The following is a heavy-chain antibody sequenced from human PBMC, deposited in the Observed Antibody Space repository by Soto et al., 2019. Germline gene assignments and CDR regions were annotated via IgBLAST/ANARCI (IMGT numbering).Heavy chain of an antibody. J-gene: IGHJ6*02. CDR1: GVTFSNYG. Sequence: GPLRFSCTVSGVTFSNYGRRRILQTQVKGLKEEADRKQDGSEKYYVDSVKGRFTISRDNAKNSLYLQMNSLRAEDTAVYYCARDPNIVLAPAALRSYYYYYGMDVWGQGTTVTVYS. CDR3: ARDPNIVLAPAALRSYYYYYGMDV. V-gene: IGHV3-7*03. CDR2: RKQDGSEK. D-gene: IGHD2-2*01.